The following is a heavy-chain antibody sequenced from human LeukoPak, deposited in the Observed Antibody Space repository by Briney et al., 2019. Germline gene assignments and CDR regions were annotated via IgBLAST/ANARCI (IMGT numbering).Heavy chain of an antibody. Sequence: GGSLRLSCAASGFIFSSYAMSWVRQAPGKGLEWVSAISGSGGSTYYADSVKGRFTISRDNSKNTLYLQMNSLRAEDTAVYYCAKAMTYDYSNYYYYYYMDVWGKGTTVTVSS. V-gene: IGHV3-23*01. CDR1: GFIFSSYA. D-gene: IGHD4-11*01. CDR2: ISGSGGST. CDR3: AKAMTYDYSNYYYYYYMDV. J-gene: IGHJ6*03.